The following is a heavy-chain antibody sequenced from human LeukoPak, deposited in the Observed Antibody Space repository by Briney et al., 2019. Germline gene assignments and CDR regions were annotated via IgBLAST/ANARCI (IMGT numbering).Heavy chain of an antibody. CDR1: GFTFSRSA. CDR3: VSLGYSSSSVRY. CDR2: ISYDGGNK. J-gene: IGHJ4*02. Sequence: GSLRLSCIASGFTFSRSAMHWVRQAPGKGLEWVAIISYDGGNKYYADSVKGRFTISRDNSKNTLYLQMNSLRAEDTAVYFCVSLGYSSSSVRYWGQGTLVTVSS. V-gene: IGHV3-30*04. D-gene: IGHD6-6*01.